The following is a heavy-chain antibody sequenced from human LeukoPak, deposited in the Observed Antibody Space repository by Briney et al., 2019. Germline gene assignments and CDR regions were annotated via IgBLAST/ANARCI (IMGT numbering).Heavy chain of an antibody. J-gene: IGHJ4*02. CDR1: GFTFTTYS. CDR2: ISSGSSAI. Sequence: GGSLRLSCEASGFTFTTYSMTWVRQAPGKGLEWVSIISSGSSAIFSADALKGRFTISRDNAKNSLYLQMNSLRAEDTAVYYCARDFHRRLYDSSGYYPYWGQGTLVTVSS. D-gene: IGHD3-22*01. CDR3: ARDFHRRLYDSSGYYPY. V-gene: IGHV3-21*01.